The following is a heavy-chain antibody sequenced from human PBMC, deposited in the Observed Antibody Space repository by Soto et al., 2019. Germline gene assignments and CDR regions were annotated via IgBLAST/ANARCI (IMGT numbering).Heavy chain of an antibody. CDR2: ISGSGGST. D-gene: IGHD2-2*03. CDR3: SKPSGYCSSTSCPNDAFDI. V-gene: IGHV3-23*01. CDR1: GFTFSSYV. Sequence: GGSLRLSCAASGFTFSSYVMSWVRKAPGKGLQWVSAISGSGGSTYYADSVKSRFTISRDNSKKTLYLQMNSLRAEETAVYYCSKPSGYCSSTSCPNDAFDIWGQGTMVTVSS. J-gene: IGHJ3*02.